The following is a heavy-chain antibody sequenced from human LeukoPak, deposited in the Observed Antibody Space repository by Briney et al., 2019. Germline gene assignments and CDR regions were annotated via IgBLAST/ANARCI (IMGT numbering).Heavy chain of an antibody. Sequence: TGGSLRLSCAASGFTFSSYGMHWVRQAPGKGLEWVAFIRFDGSNYYYGDSVKGRFTISRDNSKNTLYLQMNSLRNEDTAVYFCAKDLSGGYHSYYFDFWGQGTPVTVSS. CDR2: IRFDGSNY. V-gene: IGHV3-30*02. D-gene: IGHD5-18*01. CDR1: GFTFSSYG. CDR3: AKDLSGGYHSYYFDF. J-gene: IGHJ4*02.